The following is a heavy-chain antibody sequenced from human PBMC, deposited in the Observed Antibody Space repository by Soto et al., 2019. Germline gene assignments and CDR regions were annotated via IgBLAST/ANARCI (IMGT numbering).Heavy chain of an antibody. CDR3: AKDQTRDYYYYYMDV. CDR1: GFTFDDYT. CDR2: ISWDGGST. J-gene: IGHJ6*03. V-gene: IGHV3-43*01. Sequence: GGSLRLSCAASGFTFDDYTMHWVRQAPGKGLEWVSLISWDGGSTYYADSVKGRFTISRDNSKNSLYLQMNSLRTEDTALYYCAKDQTRDYYYYYMDVWGKGTTVTVSS.